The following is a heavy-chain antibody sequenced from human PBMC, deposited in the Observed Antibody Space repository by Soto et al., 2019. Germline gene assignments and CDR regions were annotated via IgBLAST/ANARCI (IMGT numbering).Heavy chain of an antibody. J-gene: IGHJ6*02. CDR1: GFTFSSYA. CDR2: ISYDGSNK. CDR3: ARLTINGMDV. Sequence: GGSLRLSCAASGFTFSSYAMHWVRQAPGKGLEWVAVISYDGSNKYYADSVKGRFTISRDNSKNTLYLQMNSLRAEDTAVYYCARLTINGMDVWGQGTTVTVS. D-gene: IGHD3-9*01. V-gene: IGHV3-30-3*01.